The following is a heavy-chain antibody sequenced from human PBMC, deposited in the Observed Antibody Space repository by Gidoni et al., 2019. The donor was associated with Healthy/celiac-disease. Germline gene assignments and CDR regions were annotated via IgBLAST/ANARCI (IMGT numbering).Heavy chain of an antibody. CDR2: IYYSGST. CDR1: GGSISSSSYY. J-gene: IGHJ4*02. Sequence: QLQLQESGPGLVKPSETLSLTCTVSGGSISSSSYYWGWIRQPPGKGLEWIGSIYYSGSTYYNPSLKSRVTISVDTSKNQFSLKLSSVTAADTAVYYCARQLRARWVNFDYWGQGTLVTVSS. V-gene: IGHV4-39*01. CDR3: ARQLRARWVNFDY. D-gene: IGHD6-13*01.